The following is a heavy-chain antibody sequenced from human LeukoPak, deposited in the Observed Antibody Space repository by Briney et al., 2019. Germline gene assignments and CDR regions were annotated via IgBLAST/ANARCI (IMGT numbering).Heavy chain of an antibody. Sequence: GGSLRLSCAASGFTFSSYSMNWVRQAPGKGLEWVSSISSSSSYIYYADSAKGRFTISRDNAKNSLYLQMNSLRAEDTAVYYCAREDRSSGWYPLDYWGQGTLVTVSS. J-gene: IGHJ4*02. CDR1: GFTFSSYS. CDR3: AREDRSSGWYPLDY. D-gene: IGHD6-19*01. V-gene: IGHV3-21*01. CDR2: ISSSSSYI.